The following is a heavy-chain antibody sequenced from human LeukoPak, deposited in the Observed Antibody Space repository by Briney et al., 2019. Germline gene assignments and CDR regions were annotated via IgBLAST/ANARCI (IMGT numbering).Heavy chain of an antibody. Sequence: GGSLRLSCAASRFTFSSYGMHWVRQAPGKGLEWVAFIRYDGSNKYYADSVKGRFTISRDNSKNTLYLQMNSLRAEDTAVYYCAKGEGWQQPYYYYMDVWGKGTTVTISS. D-gene: IGHD6-13*01. CDR2: IRYDGSNK. CDR3: AKGEGWQQPYYYYMDV. J-gene: IGHJ6*03. V-gene: IGHV3-30*02. CDR1: RFTFSSYG.